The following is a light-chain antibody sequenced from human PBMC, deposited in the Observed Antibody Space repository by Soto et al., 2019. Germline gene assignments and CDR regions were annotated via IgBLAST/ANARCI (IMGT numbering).Light chain of an antibody. CDR2: DVI. CDR1: SGDVGGYNY. Sequence: QSALTQPPSASGSPGQSVTISCTGTSGDVGGYNYVSWYQQHPGKAPKLMIYDVIKRPSGVPDRFSGSKSGNTASLTVSGLQAEDEADYYCTTYAGSNIFVFGTGIKRTVL. J-gene: IGLJ1*01. CDR3: TTYAGSNIFV. V-gene: IGLV2-8*01.